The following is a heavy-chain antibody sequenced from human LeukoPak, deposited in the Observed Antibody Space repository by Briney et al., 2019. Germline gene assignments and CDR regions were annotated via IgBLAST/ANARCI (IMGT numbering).Heavy chain of an antibody. D-gene: IGHD3-22*01. J-gene: IGHJ5*02. CDR1: GYSISSGYY. CDR2: IYDSGST. Sequence: SETLSLTCTVSGYSISSGYYWGWIRQPPGKGLEWIGSIYDSGSTYYNPSLKSRVTISVDTSKNQFSLKLSSVTAADTAVYYCAREPNAQYYYDSSGYHNWFDPLGQGTLVTVSS. CDR3: AREPNAQYYYDSSGYHNWFDP. V-gene: IGHV4-38-2*02.